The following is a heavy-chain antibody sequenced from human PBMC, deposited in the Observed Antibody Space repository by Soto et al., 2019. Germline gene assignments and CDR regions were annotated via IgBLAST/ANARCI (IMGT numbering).Heavy chain of an antibody. CDR1: GYTFTSYY. Sequence: GASVKVSCKASGYTFTSYYMHWVRQAPGQGLEWMGIINPSGGSTSYAQKFQGRVTMTRDTSTSTVYMELSSLRSEDTAVYYCARGYCISTSCYGGDYYGMDVWGQGTTVTVSS. D-gene: IGHD2-2*01. CDR3: ARGYCISTSCYGGDYYGMDV. V-gene: IGHV1-46*01. J-gene: IGHJ6*02. CDR2: INPSGGST.